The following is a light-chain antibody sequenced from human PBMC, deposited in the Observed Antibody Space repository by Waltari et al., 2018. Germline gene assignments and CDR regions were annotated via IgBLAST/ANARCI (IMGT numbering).Light chain of an antibody. J-gene: IGLJ2*01. CDR1: NIGGKS. CDR2: DDR. CDR3: QVWDTTSDHVV. Sequence: SYVLTQPPSVPVAPGKTARITCGGNNIGGKSVHWYQQRPGQAPLLVIYDDRDRPSGIPERFSASNSGNTATLTISRVEGEDEADYYCQVWDTTSDHVVFGGGTQLTVL. V-gene: IGLV3-21*03.